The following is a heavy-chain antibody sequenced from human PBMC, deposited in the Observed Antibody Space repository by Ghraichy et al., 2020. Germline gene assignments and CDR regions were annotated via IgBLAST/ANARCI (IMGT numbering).Heavy chain of an antibody. CDR2: ISSSSSYI. CDR3: AREASLLVPATYYFDY. D-gene: IGHD2-2*01. J-gene: IGHJ4*02. V-gene: IGHV3-21*01. CDR1: GFTFSSYS. Sequence: GKSLNISCAASGFTFSSYSMNWVRQAPGKGLEWVSSISSSSSYIYYADSVKGRFTISRDNAKNSLYLQMNSLRAEDTAVYYCAREASLLVPATYYFDYWGQGTLVTVSS.